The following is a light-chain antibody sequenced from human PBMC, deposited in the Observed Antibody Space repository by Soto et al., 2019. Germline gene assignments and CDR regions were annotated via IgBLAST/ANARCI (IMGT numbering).Light chain of an antibody. V-gene: IGLV2-14*01. CDR3: NSYTSSSTYV. Sequence: QSALTQPASVSGSPGQSITISCTGTSSDVGTYNYVSWYQQHPGKAPKLMFYDVSNRPSGVSNRFSGSKSGNTASLTISGLQAEDEADYYCNSYTSSSTYVFGTGTTVTVL. CDR2: DVS. CDR1: SSDVGTYNY. J-gene: IGLJ1*01.